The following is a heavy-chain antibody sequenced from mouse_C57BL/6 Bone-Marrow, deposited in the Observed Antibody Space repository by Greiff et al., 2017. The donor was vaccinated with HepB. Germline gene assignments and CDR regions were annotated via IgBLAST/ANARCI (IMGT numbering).Heavy chain of an antibody. CDR2: ISSGGSYT. V-gene: IGHV5-6*03. J-gene: IGHJ2*01. CDR3: ARRLRENFDY. D-gene: IGHD1-1*01. Sequence: EVMLVESGGGLVKPGGSLKLSCAASGFTFSSYGMSWVRQTPDKRLEWVATISSGGSYTYYPDSVKGRFTISRDNAKNTLYLQMSSLKSEDTAMYYCARRLRENFDYWGQGTTLTVSS. CDR1: GFTFSSYG.